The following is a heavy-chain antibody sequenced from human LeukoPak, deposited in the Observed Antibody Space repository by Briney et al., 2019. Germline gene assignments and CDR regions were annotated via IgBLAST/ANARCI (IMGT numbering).Heavy chain of an antibody. CDR2: LFPSGGT. V-gene: IGHV4-4*07. J-gene: IGHJ6*03. CDR3: ATWQSGWLRRTGYYYYHMDV. D-gene: IGHD5-12*01. Sequence: SETLSLTCTVSGASISDYYWSWIRQPAGKRLEWIGRLFPSGGTNLHPSLKSRVTMSVDTSKNQFSLKLTSVTAADTAVYYCATWQSGWLRRTGYYYYHMDVWGKGTTVTVSS. CDR1: GASISDYY.